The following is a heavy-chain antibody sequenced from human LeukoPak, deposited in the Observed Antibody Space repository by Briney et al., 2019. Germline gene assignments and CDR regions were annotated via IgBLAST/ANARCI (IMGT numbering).Heavy chain of an antibody. CDR3: ARHAEYSDNWIEYYFDY. CDR2: IYPGDSNT. Sequence: GESLKISCKGSGYSFTSYWIGWVRQMPGKGLEWMGIIYPGDSNTRYSPSFQGQVTISADKSISTAYLQWSSLKASDTAMYYCARHAEYSDNWIEYYFDYWGQGTLVTVSS. CDR1: GYSFTSYW. J-gene: IGHJ4*02. D-gene: IGHD1-1*01. V-gene: IGHV5-51*01.